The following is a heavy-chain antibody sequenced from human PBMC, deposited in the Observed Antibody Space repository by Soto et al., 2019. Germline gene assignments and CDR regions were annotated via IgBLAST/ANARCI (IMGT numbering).Heavy chain of an antibody. CDR3: ARVVEQQLPNYYYYYGMDV. D-gene: IGHD6-13*01. J-gene: IGHJ6*02. V-gene: IGHV1-69*13. CDR2: IIPIFGTA. CDR1: GGTFSSYA. Sequence: ASVKVSCKASGGTFSSYAISWVRQAPGQGLEWMGGIIPIFGTANYAQKFQGRVTITADESTSTAYMELSSLRSEDTAVYYCARVVEQQLPNYYYYYGMDVWGQGTTVTVSS.